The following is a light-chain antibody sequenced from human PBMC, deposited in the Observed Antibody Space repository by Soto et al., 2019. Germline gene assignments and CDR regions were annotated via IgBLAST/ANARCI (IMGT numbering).Light chain of an antibody. V-gene: IGKV3-20*01. CDR1: QSVTNNY. CDR2: GAS. Sequence: EIVLTQSPGTLSLSPGERATLSCRASQSVTNNYLAWFQQKPGQAPRLLMYGASSRATGIPDRFSGSGSGTDFTLTITRLEQDDFEGYSLQEPASWRPFGQGTKVDIK. J-gene: IGKJ1*01. CDR3: QEPASWRP.